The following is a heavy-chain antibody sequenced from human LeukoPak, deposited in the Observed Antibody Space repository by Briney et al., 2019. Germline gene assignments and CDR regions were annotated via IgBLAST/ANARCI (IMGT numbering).Heavy chain of an antibody. D-gene: IGHD2-21*01. J-gene: IGHJ4*02. CDR1: GGSISSFY. CDR3: ARGVVIAPQTFDY. Sequence: PSETLSLTCTVSGGSISSFYWSWIRQPPGKGLEWIGYIYYSGSTNYNPSLKSRVTISVDTSKSQFSLKLSSVTAADTAVYYCARGVVIAPQTFDYWGQGTLVTVSS. V-gene: IGHV4-59*01. CDR2: IYYSGST.